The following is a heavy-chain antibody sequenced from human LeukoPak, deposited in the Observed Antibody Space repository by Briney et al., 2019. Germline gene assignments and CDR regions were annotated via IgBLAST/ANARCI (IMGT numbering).Heavy chain of an antibody. CDR2: INSDGINA. CDR3: AGGRDDYGDYVLYYYYMDV. Sequence: GGSLRLSCAASGFTFSNYWMHWVRQAPGKGLVWVSRINSDGINASYADSVKGRFTISRDNSKNTLYLQMNSLRAEDTAVYYCAGGRDDYGDYVLYYYYMDVWGKGTTVTISS. V-gene: IGHV3-74*01. CDR1: GFTFSNYW. D-gene: IGHD4-17*01. J-gene: IGHJ6*03.